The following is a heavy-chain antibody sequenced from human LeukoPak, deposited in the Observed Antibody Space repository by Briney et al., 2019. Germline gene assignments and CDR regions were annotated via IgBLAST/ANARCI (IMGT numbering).Heavy chain of an antibody. J-gene: IGHJ4*02. CDR3: ARDLYDFYSVYCFHS. V-gene: IGHV3-33*01. D-gene: IGHD3-3*01. CDR2: IWYDGSNE. Sequence: PGGSLRLSCVASGFTFSNYGMHWVRQAPGKGLEWVAVIWYDGSNEYYADSVKGRFTISRDISKNTLYLQMNSLRADDTAVYYCARDLYDFYSVYCFHSWGQGTLVTVSS. CDR1: GFTFSNYG.